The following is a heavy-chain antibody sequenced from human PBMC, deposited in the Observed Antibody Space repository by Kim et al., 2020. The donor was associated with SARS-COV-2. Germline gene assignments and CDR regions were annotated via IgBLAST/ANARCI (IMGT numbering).Heavy chain of an antibody. Sequence: QKFQGRVTITKHTSASTLYMELSSLRTEDTAVYYCAGGVNMMVVLAWFDPWGQGTLVTVSS. D-gene: IGHD3-16*01. V-gene: IGHV1-3*01. J-gene: IGHJ5*02. CDR3: AGGVNMMVVLAWFDP.